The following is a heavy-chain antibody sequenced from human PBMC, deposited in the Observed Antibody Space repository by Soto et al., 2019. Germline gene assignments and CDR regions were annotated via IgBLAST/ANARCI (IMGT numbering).Heavy chain of an antibody. Sequence: TLSLNCTVSGGSISSGGYYGSWIRQHPGKGLEWIGYIYYSGSTYYNPSLKSRVTISVDTSKNQFSLKLSSVTAADTAVYYCATAPYYYYYGMDVWGQGTTVTVSS. CDR1: GGSISSGGYY. CDR2: IYYSGST. V-gene: IGHV4-31*03. CDR3: ATAPYYYYYGMDV. J-gene: IGHJ6*02.